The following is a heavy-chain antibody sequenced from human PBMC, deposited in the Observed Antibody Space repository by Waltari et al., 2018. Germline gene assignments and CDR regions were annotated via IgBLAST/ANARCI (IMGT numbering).Heavy chain of an antibody. Sequence: EVQLVETGGGLIQPGGSLRLSCAVSGFIVSSNYMSWVGQAQGKGLEWVAGIDADGGSYSADSVRGRFTISRDNSKNTLYLEMNTLRADDTAVYYCATLGAYLGAFDVWGQGTMVTVSS. CDR2: IDADGGS. CDR1: GFIVSSNY. D-gene: IGHD3-16*01. CDR3: ATLGAYLGAFDV. V-gene: IGHV3-53*02. J-gene: IGHJ3*01.